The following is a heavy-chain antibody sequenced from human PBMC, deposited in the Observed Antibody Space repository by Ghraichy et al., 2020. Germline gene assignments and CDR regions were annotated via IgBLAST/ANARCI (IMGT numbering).Heavy chain of an antibody. CDR2: IYSGGGT. CDR1: GITVHNNF. D-gene: IGHD6-13*01. Sequence: AGSLRLSCAASGITVHNNFMNWFRQAPGKGLEWVSLIYSGGGTNYADSVRGRFTISRDGSKNTLYLQMNSLRAEDTAVYYCARDPPAAAAGTFGWGRGTLVTVSS. CDR3: ARDPPAAAAGTFG. V-gene: IGHV3-66*01. J-gene: IGHJ4*02.